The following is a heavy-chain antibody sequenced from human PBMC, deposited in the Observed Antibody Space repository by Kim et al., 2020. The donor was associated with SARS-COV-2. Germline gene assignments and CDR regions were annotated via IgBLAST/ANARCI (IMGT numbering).Heavy chain of an antibody. CDR3: ATAPRNYYDSSGTHYYYYYMDV. CDR2: FDPEDGET. D-gene: IGHD3-22*01. V-gene: IGHV1-24*01. Sequence: ASVKVSCKVSGYTLTELSMHWVRQAPGKGLEWMGGFDPEDGETIYAQKFQGRVTMTEDTSTDTAYMELSSLRSEDTAVYYCATAPRNYYDSSGTHYYYYYMDVWGKGTTVTVSS. J-gene: IGHJ6*03. CDR1: GYTLTELS.